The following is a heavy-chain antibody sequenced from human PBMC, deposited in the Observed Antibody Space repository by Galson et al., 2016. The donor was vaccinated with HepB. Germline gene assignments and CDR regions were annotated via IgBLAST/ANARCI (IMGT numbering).Heavy chain of an antibody. Sequence: SLRLSCATSGFTFSSFAMHWVRQAPGKGLEWVAFIWHDGSNDYYADSVKGRFIISRDSSKNTLFLQMNSLRVEDTAVYCCARDRSVAYYFDYWGQGTLVTVSS. D-gene: IGHD4-23*01. CDR3: ARDRSVAYYFDY. CDR2: IWHDGSND. V-gene: IGHV3-33*01. CDR1: GFTFSSFA. J-gene: IGHJ4*02.